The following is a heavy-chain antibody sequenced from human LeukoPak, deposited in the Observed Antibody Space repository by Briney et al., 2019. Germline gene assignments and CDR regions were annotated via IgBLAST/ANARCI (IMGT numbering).Heavy chain of an antibody. J-gene: IGHJ4*02. CDR2: IYHSGST. CDR1: GGSISSGGYS. V-gene: IGHV4-30-2*01. CDR3: ARETGHGYNWMGY. D-gene: IGHD5-24*01. Sequence: SETLSLTCAVSGGSISSGGYSWSWIRQPPGKGLEWIGYIYHSGSTYYNPSLKSRVTKSVDRSKNQFSLKLSSVTAADTAVYYCARETGHGYNWMGYWGQGTLVTVSS.